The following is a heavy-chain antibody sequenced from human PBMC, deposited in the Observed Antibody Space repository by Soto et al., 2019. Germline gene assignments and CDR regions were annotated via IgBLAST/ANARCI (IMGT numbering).Heavy chain of an antibody. Sequence: SETLSLTCTVSGGSISSYYWSWIRQPPGKGLEWIGYIYYSGSTNYNPSLKSRVTISVDTSKNQFSLKLSSVTAADTAVYYCAREAGYCSGGRCYRDFDYWGQGTLVTVSS. J-gene: IGHJ4*02. D-gene: IGHD2-15*01. CDR1: GGSISSYY. CDR3: AREAGYCSGGRCYRDFDY. V-gene: IGHV4-59*01. CDR2: IYYSGST.